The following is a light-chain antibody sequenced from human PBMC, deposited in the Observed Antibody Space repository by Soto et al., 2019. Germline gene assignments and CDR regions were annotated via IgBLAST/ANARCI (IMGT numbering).Light chain of an antibody. CDR3: SSYTSSSTYV. J-gene: IGLJ1*01. CDR1: SSDVGGYNY. Sequence: QSALTQPASVSGSPGQSITISFTGTSSDVGGYNYVSWYQQHPGKAPKLMIYDVSNRPSGVSNRFSGPKSGNTASLTISGLQAEDEADYYCSSYTSSSTYVFGTGTKLTVL. CDR2: DVS. V-gene: IGLV2-14*01.